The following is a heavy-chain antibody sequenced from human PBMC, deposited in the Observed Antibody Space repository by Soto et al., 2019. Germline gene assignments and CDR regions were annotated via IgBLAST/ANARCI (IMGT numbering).Heavy chain of an antibody. CDR2: IIPIFGTA. CDR1: GGTFSSYA. D-gene: IGHD3-22*01. V-gene: IGHV1-69*01. J-gene: IGHJ3*02. CDR3: ARVFTYYYDSSGYSDAFDI. Sequence: QVQLVQSGAEVKKPGSSVKVSCKASGGTFSSYAISWVRQAPGQGLEWMGGIIPIFGTANYAQKSQGRVTITADESTSTAYMELSSLRSEDTAVYYCARVFTYYYDSSGYSDAFDIWGQGTMVTVSS.